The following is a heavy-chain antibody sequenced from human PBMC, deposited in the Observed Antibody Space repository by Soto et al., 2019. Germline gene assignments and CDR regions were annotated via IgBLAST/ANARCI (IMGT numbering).Heavy chain of an antibody. CDR3: ARQPDADHQKTARQYYYYGMDV. J-gene: IGHJ6*02. CDR1: GYSFTSYW. Sequence: PGESLKISCKGSGYSFTSYWIGWVRQMPGKGLEWMGIIYPGDSDTRYSPSFQGQVTISADKSISTAYLQWSSLKASDTAMYYCARQPDADHQKTARQYYYYGMDVWGQGTTVTVSS. CDR2: IYPGDSDT. D-gene: IGHD2-2*01. V-gene: IGHV5-51*01.